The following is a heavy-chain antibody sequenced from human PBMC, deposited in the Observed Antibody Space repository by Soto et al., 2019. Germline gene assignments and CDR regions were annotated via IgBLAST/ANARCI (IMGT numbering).Heavy chain of an antibody. V-gene: IGHV4-30-2*01. CDR2: IYHSGST. CDR3: ARERQVNYYDSSGYLDY. J-gene: IGHJ4*02. Sequence: LSLTCAVSGGSIGSGGYSWSWIRQPPGKGLEWIGYIYHSGSTYYNPSLKSRVTISVDRSKNQFSLKLSSVTAADTAVYYCARERQVNYYDSSGYLDYWGQGTLVTVSS. CDR1: GGSIGSGGYS. D-gene: IGHD3-22*01.